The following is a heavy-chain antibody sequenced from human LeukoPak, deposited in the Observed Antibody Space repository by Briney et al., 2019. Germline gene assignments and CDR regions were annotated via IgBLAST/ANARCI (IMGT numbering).Heavy chain of an antibody. Sequence: PKASVTVSCKASGYTFTGYYMHWVRQAPGQRLEWMGWINTGNGNAKYSQKFQGRVTITRDTSASTAYMELSSLKSEDTGVYFCARADNGGNWFDPWGQGTLVTVSS. D-gene: IGHD4-23*01. J-gene: IGHJ5*02. CDR2: INTGNGNA. CDR1: GYTFTGYY. CDR3: ARADNGGNWFDP. V-gene: IGHV1-3*04.